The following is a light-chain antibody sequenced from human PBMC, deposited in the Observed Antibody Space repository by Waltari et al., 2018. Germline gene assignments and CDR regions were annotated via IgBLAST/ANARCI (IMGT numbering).Light chain of an antibody. J-gene: IGLJ3*02. CDR3: CSYAGSTTRWV. Sequence: QSALTQPASVSGSPGQSITISCTGTSSDVGSYTLVSWYQQHPGKAPKLIIYAVSKRPSGVSARFSGSKSGNTASLTISGLQAEDEADYYCCSYAGSTTRWVFGGGTKLTVL. V-gene: IGLV2-23*02. CDR2: AVS. CDR1: SSDVGSYTL.